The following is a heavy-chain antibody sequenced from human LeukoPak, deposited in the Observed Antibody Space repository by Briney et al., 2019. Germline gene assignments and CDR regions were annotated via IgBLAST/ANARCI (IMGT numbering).Heavy chain of an antibody. CDR1: GYTFTSYG. D-gene: IGHD3-22*01. Sequence: ASVKVSCKASGYTFTSYGISWVRQAPGQGLEWMGWISAYNGNTNYAQKLQGRVTMTTDTSTSTAYMELRSLRSDDTAVCYCARDYTYYYDSSGYPFDYWGQGTLVTVSS. CDR2: ISAYNGNT. J-gene: IGHJ4*02. CDR3: ARDYTYYYDSSGYPFDY. V-gene: IGHV1-18*01.